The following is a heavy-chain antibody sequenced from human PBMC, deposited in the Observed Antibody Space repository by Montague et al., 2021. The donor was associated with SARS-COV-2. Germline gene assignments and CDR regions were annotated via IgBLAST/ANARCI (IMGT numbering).Heavy chain of an antibody. CDR2: IDKSRTT. CDR3: AIDLGGIDV. D-gene: IGHD3-10*01. Sequence: TLSLTCTVSGGSISYGGYFWNWIRQHPGQGLEWIGYIDKSRTTQSNPSLKGPVSLSVDTSKYQFSLNLRSATAADTALYYCAIDLGGIDVWGQGTTVIVSS. CDR1: GGSISYGGYF. J-gene: IGHJ6*02. V-gene: IGHV4-31*01.